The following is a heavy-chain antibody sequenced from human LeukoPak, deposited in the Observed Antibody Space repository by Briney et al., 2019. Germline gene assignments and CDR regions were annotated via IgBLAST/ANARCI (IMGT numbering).Heavy chain of an antibody. J-gene: IGHJ4*02. CDR2: IKQDGSEK. V-gene: IGHV3-7*01. CDR1: GFTFSRNW. D-gene: IGHD3-9*01. Sequence: GGSLRLSCAASGFTFSRNWMSWVRQAPGKGLEWVANIKQDGSEKYYVDSVKGRFTISRDNAKKSLYLEMNSLRAEDTAVYYCARVEDYDILTGFDYWGQGTLVTVSS. CDR3: ARVEDYDILTGFDY.